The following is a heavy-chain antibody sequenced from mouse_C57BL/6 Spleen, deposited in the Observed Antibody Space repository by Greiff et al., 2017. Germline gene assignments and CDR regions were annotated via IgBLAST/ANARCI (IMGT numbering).Heavy chain of an antibody. V-gene: IGHV1-64*01. Sequence: QVQLKQPGAELVMPGASVKLSCKASGYTFTSYWMHWVKQRPGPGLEWIGMIHPNSGSTNYNEKFKSKATLTVDKSSSTACMQLSSLTSEDSAVYYCARRDYAMDYWGQGTSVTVSS. CDR2: IHPNSGST. CDR3: ARRDYAMDY. J-gene: IGHJ4*01. CDR1: GYTFTSYW.